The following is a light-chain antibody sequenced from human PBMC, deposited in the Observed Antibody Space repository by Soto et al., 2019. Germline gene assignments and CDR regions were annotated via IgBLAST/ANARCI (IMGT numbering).Light chain of an antibody. Sequence: EIVLTQSPATLSLSPGERATLSCRASQSVSSYLAWYQQKPGQAPRLLIYDASNMATGITARFSGSGSGTDFTLTISSLEPEDFAVYYCQQRSNWPRTFGKGTKVEIK. V-gene: IGKV3-11*01. J-gene: IGKJ1*01. CDR1: QSVSSY. CDR2: DAS. CDR3: QQRSNWPRT.